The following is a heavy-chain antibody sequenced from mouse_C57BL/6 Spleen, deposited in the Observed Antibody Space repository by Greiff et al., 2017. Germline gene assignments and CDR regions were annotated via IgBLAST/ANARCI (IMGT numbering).Heavy chain of an antibody. Sequence: VQLQQSGPELVKPGASVKIPCKASGYTFTDYNMDWVKQSHGKSLEWIGDINPNNGGTIYNQKFKGKATLTVDKSSSTAYMELRSLTSEDTAVYYCARSGYYGSSYLFAYWGQGTLVTVSA. CDR2: INPNNGGT. CDR3: ARSGYYGSSYLFAY. D-gene: IGHD1-1*01. V-gene: IGHV1-18*01. J-gene: IGHJ3*01. CDR1: GYTFTDYN.